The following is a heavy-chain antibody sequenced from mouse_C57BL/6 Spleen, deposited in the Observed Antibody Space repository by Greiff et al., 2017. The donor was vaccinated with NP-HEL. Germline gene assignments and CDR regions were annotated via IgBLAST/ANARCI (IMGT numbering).Heavy chain of an antibody. D-gene: IGHD2-4*01. CDR3: ARHTDYDYDEDAMDY. V-gene: IGHV5-6*01. J-gene: IGHJ4*01. Sequence: EVQGVESGGDLVKPGGSLKLSCAASGFTFSSYGMSWVRQTPDKRLEWVATISSGGSYTYYPDSVKGRFTISRDNAKNTLYLQMSSLKSEDTAMYYCARHTDYDYDEDAMDYWGQGTSVTVSS. CDR1: GFTFSSYG. CDR2: ISSGGSYT.